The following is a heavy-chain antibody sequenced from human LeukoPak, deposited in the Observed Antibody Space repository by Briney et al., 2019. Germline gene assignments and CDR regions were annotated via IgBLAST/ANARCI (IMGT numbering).Heavy chain of an antibody. Sequence: GGSLRLSCAGSGFTFSSYGLHWVRQAPGKGLEWVALISYDGVNRYYADSVKGRFTISRDNSKNTLYLQMNSLKAEDTAVYYCAKWRNSWYYFDDWGQGTLVTVSS. CDR2: ISYDGVNR. CDR1: GFTFSSYG. CDR3: AKWRNSWYYFDD. J-gene: IGHJ4*02. D-gene: IGHD6-13*01. V-gene: IGHV3-30*18.